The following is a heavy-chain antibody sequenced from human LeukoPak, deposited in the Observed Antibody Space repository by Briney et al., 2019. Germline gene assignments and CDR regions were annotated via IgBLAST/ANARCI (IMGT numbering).Heavy chain of an antibody. D-gene: IGHD3-10*01. CDR2: IYNSGNT. V-gene: IGHV4-59*01. Sequence: SETLSLTCTVSGGSFGSYCWSWIRQPPGKGLEWIGYIYNSGNTDYNPSLKSRVTMSVDMSKNQFSLKLTSVTAADTAVYYCARRRVRGVIDYWGQGTLVTVSS. J-gene: IGHJ4*02. CDR1: GGSFGSYC. CDR3: ARRRVRGVIDY.